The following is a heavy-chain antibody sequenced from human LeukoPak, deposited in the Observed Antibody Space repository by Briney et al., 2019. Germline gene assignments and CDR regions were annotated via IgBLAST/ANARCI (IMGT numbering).Heavy chain of an antibody. CDR3: ARGRHLDTATFDENY. J-gene: IGHJ4*02. CDR1: GYTFSAYF. CDR2: INPNNGAT. D-gene: IGHD5-18*01. Sequence: GASVKISCKASGYTFSAYFLHWVRQAPGQGLEWVGWINPNNGATEYAQTFQGRVTMTRDTYISTVYMELSSLRSDDTAVYYCARGRHLDTATFDENYWGQGTLVTVSS. V-gene: IGHV1-2*02.